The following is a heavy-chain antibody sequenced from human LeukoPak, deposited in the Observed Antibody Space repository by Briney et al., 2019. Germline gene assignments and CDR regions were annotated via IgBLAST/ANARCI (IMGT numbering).Heavy chain of an antibody. D-gene: IGHD3-10*01. J-gene: IGHJ4*02. CDR2: IYDSGST. Sequence: SETLSLTCTVSGDSISSRSYYWGWLPPPPGMGLEWIGSIYDSGSTYYNPSLKSRVTISVNTSKNQFSLKLSLLTAAATAVYYCAREKYYSTGSPFVYWGEGNLVTVSS. CDR3: AREKYYSTGSPFVY. CDR1: GDSISSRSYY. V-gene: IGHV4-39*07.